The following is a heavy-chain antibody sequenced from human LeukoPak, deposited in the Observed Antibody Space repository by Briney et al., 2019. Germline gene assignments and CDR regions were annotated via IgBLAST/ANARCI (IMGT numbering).Heavy chain of an antibody. CDR3: ARRGEPAQAYMVRGPLDY. J-gene: IGHJ4*02. D-gene: IGHD3-10*01. Sequence: SETLSLTCAVSGGSISSSNWWSWVRQPPGKGLEWIGEIYHSGSTNYNPSLKSRVTISVDKSKNQFPLKLSSVTAADTAVYYCARRGEPAQAYMVRGPLDYWGQGTLVTVSS. V-gene: IGHV4-4*02. CDR2: IYHSGST. CDR1: GGSISSSNW.